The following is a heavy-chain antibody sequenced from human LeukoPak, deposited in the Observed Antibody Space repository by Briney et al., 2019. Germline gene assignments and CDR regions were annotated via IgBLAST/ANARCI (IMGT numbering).Heavy chain of an antibody. CDR1: GGSFSGYY. CDR2: INHSGST. Sequence: SETLSLTCAVYGGSFSGYYWSWIRQPPGKGLEWIGEINHSGSTNYNPSLKSRVTISVDTSKNQFSLKLSSVTAADTAVYYCARLLLWFGERGSNWFDPWGQGTLVTVSS. V-gene: IGHV4-34*01. J-gene: IGHJ5*02. D-gene: IGHD3-10*01. CDR3: ARLLLWFGERGSNWFDP.